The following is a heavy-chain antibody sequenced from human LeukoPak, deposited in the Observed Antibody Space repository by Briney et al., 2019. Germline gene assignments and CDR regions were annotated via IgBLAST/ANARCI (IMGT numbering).Heavy chain of an antibody. J-gene: IGHJ6*03. CDR2: ISSSSSYI. D-gene: IGHD3-10*01. Sequence: GGSLRLSCAASGFTFSSYSMNWVRQAPGKGLEWVSSISSSSSYIYYADSVKGRFTISRDNAMNSLYLQMNSLRAEDTAVYYCARDAGRRPGYYMDVWGKGTTVTVSS. CDR3: ARDAGRRPGYYMDV. V-gene: IGHV3-21*01. CDR1: GFTFSSYS.